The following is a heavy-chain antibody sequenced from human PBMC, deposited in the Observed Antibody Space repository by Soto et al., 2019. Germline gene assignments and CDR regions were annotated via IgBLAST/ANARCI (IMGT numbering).Heavy chain of an antibody. D-gene: IGHD5-18*01. Sequence: PGGSLRLSCAASGFTFSGSAMHWVRQVSGKGLEWVGRIRSKANSYATAYAASVKGRFTISRDDSKNTAYLQMNSLKTEDTAVYYCTRPGGGGYSNDYWGQGTLVTVSS. J-gene: IGHJ4*02. CDR1: GFTFSGSA. CDR3: TRPGGGGYSNDY. CDR2: IRSKANSYAT. V-gene: IGHV3-73*01.